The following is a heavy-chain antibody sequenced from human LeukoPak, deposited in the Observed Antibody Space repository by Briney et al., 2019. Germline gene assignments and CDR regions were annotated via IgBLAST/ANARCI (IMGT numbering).Heavy chain of an antibody. CDR2: VIPIFGTA. Sequence: GASVKVSFKSSVGTFINYAISWVRQAPGQGRAWMGGVIPIFGTANYAQKFQGRVTITADESTSTAYMELSSLRSEDRAVYYCARDSRSYYDSSGYSPDYWGQGTLVTVSS. CDR3: ARDSRSYYDSSGYSPDY. CDR1: VGTFINYA. J-gene: IGHJ4*02. V-gene: IGHV1-69*01. D-gene: IGHD3-22*01.